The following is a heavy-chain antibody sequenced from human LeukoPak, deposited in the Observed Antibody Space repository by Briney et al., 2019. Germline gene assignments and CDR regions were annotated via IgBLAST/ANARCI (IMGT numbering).Heavy chain of an antibody. D-gene: IGHD3-16*02. CDR3: AKDIRRYKYYFDY. V-gene: IGHV3-9*01. CDR2: ISWNSGSI. J-gene: IGHJ4*02. CDR1: GFTFDDYA. Sequence: GGSLRLSCAASGFTFDDYAMHWVRQAPGKGLEWVSGISWNSGSIGYADSVKGRFTISRDNAKNSLYLQMNSLRAEDTALYYCAKDIRRYKYYFDYWGQGTPVTVSS.